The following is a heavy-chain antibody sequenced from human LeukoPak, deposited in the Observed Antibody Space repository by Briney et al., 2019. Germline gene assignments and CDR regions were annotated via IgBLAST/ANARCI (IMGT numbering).Heavy chain of an antibody. J-gene: IGHJ4*02. D-gene: IGHD6-19*01. CDR2: INPNSGDT. Sequence: ASVKVSCKTSGYTFTGYYIHWVRQAPGQGLEWMGWINPNSGDTNYAQNFQGRVTMTRDTSISTVYMDLNSLRSDDTAVYYRARDNLFSGWHGEGYFDFWGQGTLVTVSS. V-gene: IGHV1-2*02. CDR3: ARDNLFSGWHGEGYFDF. CDR1: GYTFTGYY.